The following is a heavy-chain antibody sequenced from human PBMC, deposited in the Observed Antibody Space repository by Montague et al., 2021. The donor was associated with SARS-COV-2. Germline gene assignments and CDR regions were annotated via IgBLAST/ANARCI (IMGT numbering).Heavy chain of an antibody. D-gene: IGHD1-26*01. CDR1: GGSFSGYY. V-gene: IGHV4-34*01. CDR2: INHSGST. Sequence: SETLSLTCAVYGGSFSGYYLNWIRQPPGKGLEWIGEINHSGSTNYNPSLKSRVTISVDTSKNQFSLKVTSVTAADTAVFYCARSTATNAPSGFSNKLRSGCDGMDVWGQGTTVTVSS. J-gene: IGHJ6*02. CDR3: ARSTATNAPSGFSNKLRSGCDGMDV.